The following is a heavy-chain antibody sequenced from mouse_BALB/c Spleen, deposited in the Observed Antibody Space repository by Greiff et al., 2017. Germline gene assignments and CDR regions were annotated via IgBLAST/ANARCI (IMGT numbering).Heavy chain of an antibody. Sequence: EVQLVESGGGLVQPGGSRKLSCAASGFTFSSFGMHWVRQAPEKGLEWVAYISSGSSTIYYADTVKGRFTISRDNPKNTLFLQMTSLRSEDTAMYYCARNPSYWYFDVWGAGTTVTVSS. CDR1: GFTFSSFG. J-gene: IGHJ1*01. CDR3: ARNPSYWYFDV. CDR2: ISSGSSTI. D-gene: IGHD2-10*02. V-gene: IGHV5-17*02.